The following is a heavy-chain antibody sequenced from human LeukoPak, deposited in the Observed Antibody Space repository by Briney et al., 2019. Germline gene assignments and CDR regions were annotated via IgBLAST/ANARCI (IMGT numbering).Heavy chain of an antibody. CDR1: GGSISPHC. D-gene: IGHD4-17*01. CDR3: TRERSTVTFDY. J-gene: IGHJ4*02. Sequence: SETLSLTCTVSGGSISPHCWTWIRQTPGKGLEWIGYVYYNGLTSYNASLRSRLILSVDTARNQVSLKLTSVTAADTAVYYCTRERSTVTFDYWGQGTLVTVSS. CDR2: VYYNGLT. V-gene: IGHV4-59*11.